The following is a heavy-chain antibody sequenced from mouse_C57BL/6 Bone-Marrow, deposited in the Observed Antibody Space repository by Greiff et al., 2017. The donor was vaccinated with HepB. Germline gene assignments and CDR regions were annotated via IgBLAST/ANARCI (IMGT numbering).Heavy chain of an antibody. V-gene: IGHV14-4*01. CDR2: IDPENGDT. CDR1: GFNIKDDY. J-gene: IGHJ3*01. Sequence: EVQVVESGAELVRPGASVKLSCTASGFNIKDDYMHWVKQRPEQGLEWIGWIDPENGDTEYASKFQGKATITADTSSNTAYLQLSSLTSEDTAVYYCTNDYDQTAWFAYWGQGTLVTVSA. CDR3: TNDYDQTAWFAY. D-gene: IGHD2-4*01.